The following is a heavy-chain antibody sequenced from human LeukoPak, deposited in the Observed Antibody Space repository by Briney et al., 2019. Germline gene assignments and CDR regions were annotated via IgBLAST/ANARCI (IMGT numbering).Heavy chain of an antibody. Sequence: GGSLRLSCAASGFTFSSYGMHWVRQVTGKGLEWVSAIGTGDDTYYLGSVKGRFTISRENAKNVLYLQMSSLRAEDTAVYYCARLSSFAFDIWGQGTMVTVSS. V-gene: IGHV3-13*01. CDR1: GFTFSSYG. J-gene: IGHJ3*02. CDR3: ARLSSFAFDI. D-gene: IGHD3-16*02. CDR2: IGTGDDT.